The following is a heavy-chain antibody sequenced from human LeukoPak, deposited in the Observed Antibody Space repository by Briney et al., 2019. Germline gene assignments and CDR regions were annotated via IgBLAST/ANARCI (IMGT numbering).Heavy chain of an antibody. V-gene: IGHV5-51*01. D-gene: IGHD6-6*01. CDR2: IYPGDSDT. CDR3: ARQEYSSSSGDY. Sequence: GESLQISCKGSGYIFTSYWSGWVRQMPGKGLEWMGIIYPGDSDTRYSPSFQGQVTISADKSISTAYLQWSSLKASDTAMYYCARQEYSSSSGDYWGQGTLVTVSS. CDR1: GYIFTSYW. J-gene: IGHJ4*02.